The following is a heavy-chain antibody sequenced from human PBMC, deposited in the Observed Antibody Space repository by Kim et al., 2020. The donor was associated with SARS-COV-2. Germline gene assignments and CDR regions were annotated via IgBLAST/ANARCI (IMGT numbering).Heavy chain of an antibody. J-gene: IGHJ3*01. CDR3: ARDGGRYAFDV. D-gene: IGHD3-16*01. V-gene: IGHV3-33*01. CDR2: IWYATSTK. CDR1: GFTFSSYG. Sequence: GGSLRLSCAASGFTFSSYGFHWVRQAPGRGLEGVAVIWYATSTKYFGDSVKGRVTISRDDSKNTVYLQMNSLRAEDTAVYYCARDGGRYAFDVWGQGTTVIVSS.